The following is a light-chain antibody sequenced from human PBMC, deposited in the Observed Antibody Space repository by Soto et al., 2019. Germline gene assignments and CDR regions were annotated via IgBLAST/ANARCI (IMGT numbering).Light chain of an antibody. CDR2: DAS. Sequence: DSQMTQFPATLCASVGDRVTMTCRASQSISSWLAWYQQQPGKAPKLLIYDASSLESGVPSRFSGSGSGSEFTLTISSLQPDDFATYYCQQYNSYSKTFGQATKVEIK. CDR1: QSISSW. CDR3: QQYNSYSKT. V-gene: IGKV1-5*01. J-gene: IGKJ1*01.